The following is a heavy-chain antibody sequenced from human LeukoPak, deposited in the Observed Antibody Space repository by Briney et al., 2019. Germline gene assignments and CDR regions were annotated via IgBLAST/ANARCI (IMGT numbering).Heavy chain of an antibody. CDR2: INHSGST. V-gene: IGHV4-34*01. J-gene: IGHJ4*02. CDR1: GGSFSGYY. CDR3: ARHSSIASRALGY. D-gene: IGHD6-6*01. Sequence: NPSETLSLTCAVYGGSFSGYYWSWIRQPPGKGLEWIGEINHSGSTNYNPSLKSRVTISVDTSKNQFSLKLSSVTAADTAVYYCARHSSIASRALGYWGQGTLVTVSS.